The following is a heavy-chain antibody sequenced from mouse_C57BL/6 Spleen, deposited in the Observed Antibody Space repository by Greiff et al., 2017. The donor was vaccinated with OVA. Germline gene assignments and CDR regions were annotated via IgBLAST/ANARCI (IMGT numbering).Heavy chain of an antibody. CDR3: ARSTHYYGSAGYFDV. Sequence: VQLQQSGPELVKPGASVKISCKASGYSFTSYYIHWVKQRPGQGLEWIGWIYPGSGNTKYNEKFKGKATLTADTSSSTAYMQLSSLTSEDSAVYYCARSTHYYGSAGYFDVWGTGTTVTVSS. V-gene: IGHV1-66*01. CDR1: GYSFTSYY. CDR2: IYPGSGNT. D-gene: IGHD1-1*01. J-gene: IGHJ1*03.